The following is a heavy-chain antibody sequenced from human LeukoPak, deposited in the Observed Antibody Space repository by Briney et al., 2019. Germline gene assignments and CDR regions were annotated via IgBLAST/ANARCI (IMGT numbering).Heavy chain of an antibody. J-gene: IGHJ4*02. V-gene: IGHV1-18*04. CDR2: ISNHNGNT. CDR1: GFTFSAYG. Sequence: SVQFSCQTSGFTFSAYGIAWVRQAPGHGPEWMGWISNHNGNTKYAQKFQDRITVTTETSTGTASMELRSLKPDDTGIYYCTRGVALATVYYFDFWGRGTQVTVAS. D-gene: IGHD3-10*01. CDR3: TRGVALATVYYFDF.